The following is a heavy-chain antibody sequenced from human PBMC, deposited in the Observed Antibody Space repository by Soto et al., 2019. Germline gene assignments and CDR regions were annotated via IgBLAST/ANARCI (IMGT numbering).Heavy chain of an antibody. CDR1: GFTFSSYS. CDR3: AREAEFYGHYMFDP. D-gene: IGHD4-17*01. Sequence: PGGSLRLSCAASGFTFSSYSMNWVRQAPGKGLEWVSSISSSSSYIYYADSVKGRFTISRDNAKNSLYLQMNSLRAEDTAVYYCAREAEFYGHYMFDPWGQGTLVTVSS. CDR2: ISSSSSYI. J-gene: IGHJ5*02. V-gene: IGHV3-21*01.